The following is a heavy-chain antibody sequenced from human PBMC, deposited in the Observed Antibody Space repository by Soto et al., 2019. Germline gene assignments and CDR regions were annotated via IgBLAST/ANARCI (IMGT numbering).Heavy chain of an antibody. CDR2: IIPIFGTA. J-gene: IGHJ6*02. Sequence: QVQLVQSGAEVKKPVSSVKVSCKASGGTFSSYAISWVRQAPGQGLEWMGGIIPIFGTANYAQKFQGRVTITADESTSTAYMGLSSLRSEDTAVYYCARDDKDVVGRDVYYYYYGMDVWGQGTTVTVSS. CDR3: ARDDKDVVGRDVYYYYYGMDV. D-gene: IGHD5-12*01. CDR1: GGTFSSYA. V-gene: IGHV1-69*01.